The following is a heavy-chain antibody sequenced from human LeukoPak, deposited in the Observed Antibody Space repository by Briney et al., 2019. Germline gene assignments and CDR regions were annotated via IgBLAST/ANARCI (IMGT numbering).Heavy chain of an antibody. CDR1: GGSISSSSYY. J-gene: IGHJ6*02. CDR2: IYYSGST. Sequence: SETLSLTCTVSGGSISSSSYYWGWIRQPPGKGLEWIGSIYYSGSTFYNPSLKSRVTISVDSSKNQFSLKLSSVTAADTAVYYCAREGYFYGMDVWGQGTTVTVSS. V-gene: IGHV4-39*07. CDR3: AREGYFYGMDV. D-gene: IGHD2/OR15-2a*01.